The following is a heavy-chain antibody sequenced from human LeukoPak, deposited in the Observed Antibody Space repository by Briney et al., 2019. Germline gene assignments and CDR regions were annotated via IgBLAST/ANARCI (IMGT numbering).Heavy chain of an antibody. Sequence: SSVKVSCKASGGTFSSYAISWVRQAPGQGLEWMGRIIPIFGIANYAQKFQGRVTITAEKSTSTAYMELSSLRSEDTAVYYCVETTVTNSFDYWGQGTLVTVSS. CDR1: GGTFSSYA. CDR3: VETTVTNSFDY. D-gene: IGHD4-17*01. J-gene: IGHJ4*02. V-gene: IGHV1-69*04. CDR2: IIPIFGIA.